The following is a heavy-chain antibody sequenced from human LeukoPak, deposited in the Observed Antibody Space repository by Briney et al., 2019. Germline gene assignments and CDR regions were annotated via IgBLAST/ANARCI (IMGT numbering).Heavy chain of an antibody. CDR3: ASNFYYYDSSSYPPPFDY. CDR1: GGSISSSSYY. J-gene: IGHJ4*02. V-gene: IGHV4-39*01. D-gene: IGHD3-22*01. Sequence: PSETLSLTCTVSGGSISSSSYYWGWIRQPPGKGLEWIGSINYSGSTYYNPSLKSRVTISVDTSKNQFSLKLSSVTAADTAVYYCASNFYYYDSSSYPPPFDYWGQGTLVTVSS. CDR2: INYSGST.